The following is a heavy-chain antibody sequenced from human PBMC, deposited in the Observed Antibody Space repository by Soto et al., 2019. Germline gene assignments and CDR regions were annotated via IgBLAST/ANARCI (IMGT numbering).Heavy chain of an antibody. Sequence: VGPHRHSCVGSGFNFRDHAMRWVSKDPGRGLEWVSAISANGGSIQHADSVKGRFSVSRDNAKNTVYLQMDNLRTEDSAVYYCAKDRYYDTPGWFDPWGQGSRVTGSS. CDR2: ISANGGSI. D-gene: IGHD3-22*01. V-gene: IGHV3-23*01. CDR3: AKDRYYDTPGWFDP. J-gene: IGHJ5*02. CDR1: GFNFRDHA.